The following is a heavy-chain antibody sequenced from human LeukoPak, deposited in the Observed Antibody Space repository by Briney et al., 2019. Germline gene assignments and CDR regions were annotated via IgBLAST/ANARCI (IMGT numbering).Heavy chain of an antibody. V-gene: IGHV1-18*01. D-gene: IGHD2-2*02. CDR3: ARHLRRSKLLYEENNWFDP. CDR2: ISGSIGNT. Sequence: ASVMLSCKASGYTFSNYGISWLRQAPGQGLEWMGWISGSIGNTNYTQEFQGRVTMTTDTSRSTAYMELRSLSSDDTAMYYCARHLRRSKLLYEENNWFDPWGQGTQVTVSS. CDR1: GYTFSNYG. J-gene: IGHJ5*02.